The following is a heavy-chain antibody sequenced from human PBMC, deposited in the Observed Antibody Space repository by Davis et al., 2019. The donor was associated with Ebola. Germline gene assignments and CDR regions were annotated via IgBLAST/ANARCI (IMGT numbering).Heavy chain of an antibody. V-gene: IGHV4-34*01. D-gene: IGHD4-23*01. CDR1: GGSFSGYY. Sequence: PSETLSLTCAVYGGSFSGYYWSWIRQPPGKGLEWIGEINHSGSTNYNPSLKSRVTISVDTSKNQFSLKLSSVTAADTAVYYCARWNYGGNSAPLDYWGQGTLVTVSS. CDR2: INHSGST. CDR3: ARWNYGGNSAPLDY. J-gene: IGHJ4*02.